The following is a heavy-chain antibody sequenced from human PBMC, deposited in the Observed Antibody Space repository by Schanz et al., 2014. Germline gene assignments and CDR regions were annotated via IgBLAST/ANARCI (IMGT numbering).Heavy chain of an antibody. CDR1: GGSISSSNW. V-gene: IGHV4-4*02. Sequence: QVQLQESGPGLVKPSGTLSLTCAVSGGSISSSNWWSWVRQPPGKGLEWIGEIYHSGRTNYNPSLKSRVTITVEKSNNESPLKRSSVTAADTAVYYCARGAGGGSGTYYGAYYNYYYMDVWGKGTTVTVSS. CDR3: ARGAGGGSGTYYGAYYNYYYMDV. CDR2: IYHSGRT. D-gene: IGHD3-10*01. J-gene: IGHJ6*03.